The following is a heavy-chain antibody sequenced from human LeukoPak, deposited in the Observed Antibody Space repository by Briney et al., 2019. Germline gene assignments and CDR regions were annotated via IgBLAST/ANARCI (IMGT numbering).Heavy chain of an antibody. CDR3: ARDVTLGNFDY. J-gene: IGHJ4*02. CDR1: GFTFSSYS. V-gene: IGHV3-21*01. CDR2: ISSSSSYI. D-gene: IGHD3-16*01. Sequence: GGSLRLSCAASGFTFSSYSMNWVRQAPGKGLEWVSSISSSSSYIYYADSVKGRFTISRDNAKNSLYLQMNSLRAEDTAVYYCARDVTLGNFDYWGQGILVVVSS.